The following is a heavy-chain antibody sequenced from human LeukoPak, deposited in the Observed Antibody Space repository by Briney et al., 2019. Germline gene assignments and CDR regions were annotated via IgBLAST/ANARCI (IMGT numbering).Heavy chain of an antibody. CDR2: IYYSGST. CDR1: GGSISSSSYY. V-gene: IGHV4-39*07. D-gene: IGHD4-17*01. J-gene: IGHJ4*02. Sequence: SETLSLTCTVSGGSISSSSYYWGWIRQPPGKGLEWIGSIYYSGSTYYNPSLKSRVTISVDTSKNQFSLKLSSVTAADTAVYYCARVKYGDYQYYFDYWGQGTLVTVSS. CDR3: ARVKYGDYQYYFDY.